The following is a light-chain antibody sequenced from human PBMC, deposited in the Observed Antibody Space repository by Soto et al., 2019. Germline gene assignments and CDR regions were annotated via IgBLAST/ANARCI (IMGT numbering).Light chain of an antibody. CDR3: QQGSRFPFT. Sequence: DIHVTQSRSSVSASVGDRVTVTCRASQNVSTWLTWYQQTPGKAPNLLIYGASTLQRGVPSRFSGSGSGTEFTLTISSLQPEDFAIYFCQQGSRFPFTFGPGTKVDIK. CDR2: GAS. V-gene: IGKV1-12*01. J-gene: IGKJ3*01. CDR1: QNVSTW.